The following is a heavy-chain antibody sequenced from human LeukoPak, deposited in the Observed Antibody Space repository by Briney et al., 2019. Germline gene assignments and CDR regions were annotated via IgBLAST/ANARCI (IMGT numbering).Heavy chain of an antibody. CDR3: ARGGGLDV. J-gene: IGHJ6*02. D-gene: IGHD3-16*01. V-gene: IGHV3-7*03. CDR2: INHNGTVN. CDR1: GFIFTKYW. Sequence: GGSLRLSCAASGFIFTKYWMNWARQAPGKGLEWVASINHNGTVNYYVDSVKGRFTISRDNAKNSLYLQMSNLRAEDTAVYFCARGGGLDVWGQGATVTVSS.